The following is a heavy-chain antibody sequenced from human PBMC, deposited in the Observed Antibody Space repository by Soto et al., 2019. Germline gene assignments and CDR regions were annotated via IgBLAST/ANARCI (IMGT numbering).Heavy chain of an antibody. J-gene: IGHJ5*02. D-gene: IGHD3-16*01. CDR2: IYYSGST. CDR1: GGSISSGGYY. V-gene: IGHV4-31*03. Sequence: SETLSLTCTVSGGSISSGGYYWSWIRQHPGKGLEWIGYIYYSGSTYYNPSLKSRVTISVDTSKNQFSLKLSSVTAADTAVYYWARDPNYVPGRFDPWGQGTLVTFS. CDR3: ARDPNYVPGRFDP.